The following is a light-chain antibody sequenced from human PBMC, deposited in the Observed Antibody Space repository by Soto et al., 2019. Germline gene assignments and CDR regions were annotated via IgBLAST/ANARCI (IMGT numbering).Light chain of an antibody. J-gene: IGKJ5*01. CDR2: CAS. V-gene: IGKV3-20*01. CDR3: QQYGSSPGIT. CDR1: QSVSSSY. Sequence: EMVLTQSPGTLSLSPGERATLSCRASQSVSSSYLAWYQQKPGQAPRLLIYCASSRATGIPDRFSGSGSGTDFTLTISRLEPEDFAVYYCQQYGSSPGITFGQGTRLEIK.